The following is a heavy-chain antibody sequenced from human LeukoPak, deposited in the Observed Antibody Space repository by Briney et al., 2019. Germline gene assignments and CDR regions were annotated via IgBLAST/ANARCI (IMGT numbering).Heavy chain of an antibody. Sequence: GGSLRLSCTGSGFTFGDYAVSWVRQAPGKGLEWVAVISYDGSNKYYADSVKGRFTISRDNAKNSLYLQMNSLRAEDTAVYYCASLYYDFWSGENYYMDVWGKGTTVTVSS. CDR3: ASLYYDFWSGENYYMDV. V-gene: IGHV3-30-3*01. CDR2: ISYDGSNK. CDR1: GFTFGDYA. J-gene: IGHJ6*03. D-gene: IGHD3-3*01.